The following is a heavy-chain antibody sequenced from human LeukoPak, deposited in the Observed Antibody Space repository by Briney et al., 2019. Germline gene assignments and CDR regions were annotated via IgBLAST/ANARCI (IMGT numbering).Heavy chain of an antibody. J-gene: IGHJ4*02. CDR1: GLIFSSYA. CDR2: ISGSGGST. CDR3: TRDRSRAEDD. V-gene: IGHV3-23*01. Sequence: PGGSLRLSCAASGLIFSSYAMRWVRQAPGKGLEWVSTISGSGGSTYYADSVKGRFTISRDNANNLLYLQMNSLRGEDTAVHYCTRDRSRAEDDWGQGTLVTVSS. D-gene: IGHD1-14*01.